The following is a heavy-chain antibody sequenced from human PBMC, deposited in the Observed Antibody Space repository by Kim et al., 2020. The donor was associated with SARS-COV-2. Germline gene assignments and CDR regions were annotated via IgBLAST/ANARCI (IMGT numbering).Heavy chain of an antibody. D-gene: IGHD6-13*01. J-gene: IGHJ5*02. CDR2: IYHSGST. CDR1: GYSISSGYY. CDR3: ARSWQQLVRSTKWFDP. V-gene: IGHV4-38-2*02. Sequence: SETLSLTCTVSGYSISSGYYWGWIRQPPGKGLEWIGSIYHSGSTYYNPSLKSRVTISVDTSKNQFSLKLSSVTAADTAVYYCARSWQQLVRSTKWFDPWGQGTLVTVSS.